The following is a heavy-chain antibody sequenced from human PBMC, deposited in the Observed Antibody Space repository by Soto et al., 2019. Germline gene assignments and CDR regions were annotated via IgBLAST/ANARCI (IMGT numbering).Heavy chain of an antibody. CDR1: GFTFSNAW. CDR2: IKSKTDGGTT. Sequence: PGGSLRLSCAASGFTFSNAWINWVRQAPGKGLEWVGHIKSKTDGGTTDYAAPVKGRFAISRDDSKNIVYMQMNSLKIEDTAVYYCSTDSYTDMTVVRLDNWGHGTLVTVSS. V-gene: IGHV3-15*07. D-gene: IGHD3-22*01. CDR3: STDSYTDMTVVRLDN. J-gene: IGHJ4*01.